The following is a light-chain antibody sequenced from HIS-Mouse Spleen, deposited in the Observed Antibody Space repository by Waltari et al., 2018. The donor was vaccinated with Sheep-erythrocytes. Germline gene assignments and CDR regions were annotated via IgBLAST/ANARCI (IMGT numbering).Light chain of an antibody. J-gene: IGKJ2*01. Sequence: EIVLTQSPGTLSLSPGERATLSCRASQSVSSSYLAWYQQKPGQAPRLLIYGASSRATGSQDRFSGSGSGTDFTLTISRLEPEDFAVYYCQQYGSSPTFGQGTKLEIK. CDR1: QSVSSSY. CDR2: GAS. V-gene: IGKV3-20*01. CDR3: QQYGSSPT.